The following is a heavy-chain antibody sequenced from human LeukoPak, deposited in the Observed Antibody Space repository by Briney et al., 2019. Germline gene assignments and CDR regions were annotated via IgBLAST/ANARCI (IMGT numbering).Heavy chain of an antibody. J-gene: IGHJ5*02. CDR1: GGSISSSSYY. D-gene: IGHD3-22*01. CDR3: ARAVGYYDSSGYLNNWFDP. V-gene: IGHV4-39*07. CDR2: IYYSGST. Sequence: SETLSLTCTVSGGSISSSSYYWGWIRQPPGKGQEWIGSIYYSGSTYYNPSLKSRVTISVDTSKNQFSLKLSSVTAADTAVYYCARAVGYYDSSGYLNNWFDPWGQGTLVTVSS.